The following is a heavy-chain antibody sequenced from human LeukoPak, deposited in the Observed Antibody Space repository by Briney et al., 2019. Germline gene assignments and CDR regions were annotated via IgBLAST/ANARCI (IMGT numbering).Heavy chain of an antibody. Sequence: GGSLRLSCAASAFTFSSSSMNWVRQAPGKGPEWVSYISGSSGTIYYADSVKGRFTISRDNAQNSLYLQMNSLRADDTAVYFCVRLTTMTPGVWGKGTTVTVSS. CDR1: AFTFSSSS. J-gene: IGHJ6*04. CDR3: VRLTTMTPGV. D-gene: IGHD4-17*01. CDR2: ISGSSGTI. V-gene: IGHV3-48*01.